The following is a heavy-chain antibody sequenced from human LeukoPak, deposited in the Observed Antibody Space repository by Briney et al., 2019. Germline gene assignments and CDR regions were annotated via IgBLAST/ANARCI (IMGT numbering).Heavy chain of an antibody. CDR3: AKDPGCTNGVCYRDYYFDY. CDR1: GFTFSSYA. Sequence: GGSLRLSCAASGFTFSSYAMSWVRQAPGKGLEWVSAISGSGGSTYYADSVKGRFTISRDNSKNTLYLQMNSLRAEDTAVYYCAKDPGCTNGVCYRDYYFDYWGQGTLVTVSS. V-gene: IGHV3-23*01. J-gene: IGHJ4*02. D-gene: IGHD2-8*01. CDR2: ISGSGGST.